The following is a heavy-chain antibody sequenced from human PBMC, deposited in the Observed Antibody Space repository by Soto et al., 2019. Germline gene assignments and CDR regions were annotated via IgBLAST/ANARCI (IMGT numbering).Heavy chain of an antibody. D-gene: IGHD5-18*01. CDR2: ISYDGGLQ. CDR3: VSDRGYGHASVPYS. J-gene: IGHJ4*02. Sequence: QAQLVESGGGVVQPGRSLRLSCAASGFTVSSYGMHWVRQAPGTGLWWVAVISYDGGLQHYADSVKGRFTISRANSKNMVLLQMNSLRAEDTAVYYCVSDRGYGHASVPYSWGQGTLVSVSS. CDR1: GFTVSSYG. V-gene: IGHV3-30*03.